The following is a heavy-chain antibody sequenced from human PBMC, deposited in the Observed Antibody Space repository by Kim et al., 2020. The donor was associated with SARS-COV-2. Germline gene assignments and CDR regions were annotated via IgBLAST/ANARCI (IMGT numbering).Heavy chain of an antibody. CDR2: ISWNSGSI. V-gene: IGHV3-9*01. J-gene: IGHJ4*02. CDR1: GFTFDDYA. Sequence: GGSLRLSCAASGFTFDDYAMHWVRQAPGKGLEWVSGISWNSGSIGYADSVKGRFTISRDNAKNSLYLQMNSLRAEDTALYYCAKALPHSSGWWSGVDYWGQGTLVTVSS. D-gene: IGHD6-19*01. CDR3: AKALPHSSGWWSGVDY.